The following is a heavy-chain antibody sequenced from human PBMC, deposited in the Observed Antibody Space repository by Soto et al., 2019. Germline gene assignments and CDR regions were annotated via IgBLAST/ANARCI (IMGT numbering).Heavy chain of an antibody. CDR2: IIPIFGTA. J-gene: IGHJ3*02. D-gene: IGHD3-22*01. Sequence: SVKVSCKASGGTFSSYAISWVRQAPGQGLEWMGGIIPIFGTANYAQKFQGRVTITADESTSTAYMELSSLRSEDTAVYYCATLLSGYYYDSSGYWYAFAIWGQGTMVTVSS. CDR1: GGTFSSYA. V-gene: IGHV1-69*13. CDR3: ATLLSGYYYDSSGYWYAFAI.